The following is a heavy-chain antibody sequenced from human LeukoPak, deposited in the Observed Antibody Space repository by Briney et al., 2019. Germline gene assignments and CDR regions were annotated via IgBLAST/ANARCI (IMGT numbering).Heavy chain of an antibody. D-gene: IGHD3-16*01. Sequence: ASVKVSCKASGYTFTSYAMHWVRQAPGQRLEWMGRINAGNGNTKYSQKFQGRVTITRDTSASTAYMELSSLRSEDTAVYYCARRGGLGPFDPWGQGTLVTVSS. V-gene: IGHV1-3*01. J-gene: IGHJ5*02. CDR1: GYTFTSYA. CDR2: INAGNGNT. CDR3: ARRGGLGPFDP.